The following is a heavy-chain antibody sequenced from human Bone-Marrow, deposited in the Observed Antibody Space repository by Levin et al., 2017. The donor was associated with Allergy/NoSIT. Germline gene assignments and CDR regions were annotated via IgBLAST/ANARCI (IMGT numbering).Heavy chain of an antibody. CDR2: VYHNGDT. Sequence: PSETLSLTCTVSGGSIGTYYWTWIRQSPGKGLEWIGYVYHNGDTRHNPSLKSRGSMSVDTSKNQFFLQLTSVTAADTAVYYCARISGYFNYFEFWGQGMLVSVSS. CDR1: GGSIGTYY. D-gene: IGHD3-22*01. V-gene: IGHV4-59*01. J-gene: IGHJ4*02. CDR3: ARISGYFNYFEF.